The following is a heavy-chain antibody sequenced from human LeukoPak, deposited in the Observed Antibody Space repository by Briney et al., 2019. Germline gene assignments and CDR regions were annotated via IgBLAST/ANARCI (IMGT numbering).Heavy chain of an antibody. Sequence: PSETLSLTCTVSGASIDSFYWSWIRQPAGKGLEWIGRVHSSGSTNYIPSIKSRVTMSVDTSKNQFSLKLNSVTAADTAMYYCAREAVDYGSGSHDYWGQGTLVTVSS. CDR1: GASIDSFY. J-gene: IGHJ4*02. V-gene: IGHV4-4*07. CDR2: VHSSGST. CDR3: AREAVDYGSGSHDY. D-gene: IGHD3-10*01.